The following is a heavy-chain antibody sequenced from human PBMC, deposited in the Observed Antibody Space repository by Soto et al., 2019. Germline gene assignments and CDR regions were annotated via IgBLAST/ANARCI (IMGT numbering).Heavy chain of an antibody. D-gene: IGHD6-6*01. CDR2: FSTTWST. Sequence: SGTLSLTITMSFGSVINHYWIWILQPAVNGLEWIGRFSTTWSTTYNPSLKSRVTMSIDTSKNQFSLNLSSVTAADTAVYYCARGGGRDSSSMYYYNGMDVWGQGTTVTVSS. J-gene: IGHJ6*02. V-gene: IGHV4-4*07. CDR1: FGSVINHY. CDR3: ARGGGRDSSSMYYYNGMDV.